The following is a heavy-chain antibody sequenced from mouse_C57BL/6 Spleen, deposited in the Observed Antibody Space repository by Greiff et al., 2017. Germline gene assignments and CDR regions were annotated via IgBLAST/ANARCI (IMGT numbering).Heavy chain of an antibody. V-gene: IGHV5-4*01. D-gene: IGHD2-2*01. CDR2: ISAGGSYT. Sequence: EVQLVESGGGLVKPGGSLKISCAASGFTFSSYALSWVCQTPGKRLGWVATISAGGSYTYYPDNVKGRFTISRDNAKNNLYLQMSHLKSEDTAMYYCARDQGYGYDWFAYWGQGTLVTVSA. J-gene: IGHJ3*01. CDR1: GFTFSSYA. CDR3: ARDQGYGYDWFAY.